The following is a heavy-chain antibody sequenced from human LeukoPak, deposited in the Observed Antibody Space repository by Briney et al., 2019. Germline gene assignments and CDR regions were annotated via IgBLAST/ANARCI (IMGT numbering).Heavy chain of an antibody. J-gene: IGHJ3*01. CDR2: MYFNSGAT. D-gene: IGHD5-12*01. CDR1: GFSFTGYY. V-gene: IGHV1-2*02. Sequence: ASVRVSCKASGFSFTGYYVQWLRQAPGQGLEWVGWMYFNSGATRYAPKFQDRVTMTRDTSISTAYMEMSSLRAGDTAMYFCAREGSSGQDWYAFDVWGQETMVTVSS. CDR3: AREGSSGQDWYAFDV.